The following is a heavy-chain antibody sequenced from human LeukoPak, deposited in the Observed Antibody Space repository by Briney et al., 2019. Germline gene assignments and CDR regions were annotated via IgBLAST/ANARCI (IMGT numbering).Heavy chain of an antibody. CDR2: IKQDGSEK. CDR3: ARGQRFLRLPPDY. Sequence: GGSLRLSCAASGFTFSSYWMSWVRQAPGKGLEWVANIKQDGSEKYYVDSVKGRFTISRDNAKNSLYLQMNSLRAEDTAVYYCARGQRFLRLPPDYWGQGTLVTVSS. V-gene: IGHV3-7*01. J-gene: IGHJ4*02. CDR1: GFTFSSYW. D-gene: IGHD2-21*01.